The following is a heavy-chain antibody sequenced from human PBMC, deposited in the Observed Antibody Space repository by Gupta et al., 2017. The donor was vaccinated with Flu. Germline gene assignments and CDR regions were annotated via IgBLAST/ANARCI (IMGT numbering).Heavy chain of an antibody. Sequence: QVQLVESGGGVVQPGRSLRLSCAASGFTFSSYGMHWVRQAPGRGLEWVAVIWYDGSNKYYADSVKGRFTISRDNSKNTLYLQMNSLRAEDTAVYYCARAERGRRPWYSSGWYLDYWGQGTLVTVSS. V-gene: IGHV3-33*01. CDR1: GFTFSSYG. CDR2: IWYDGSNK. J-gene: IGHJ4*02. CDR3: ARAERGRRPWYSSGWYLDY. D-gene: IGHD6-19*01.